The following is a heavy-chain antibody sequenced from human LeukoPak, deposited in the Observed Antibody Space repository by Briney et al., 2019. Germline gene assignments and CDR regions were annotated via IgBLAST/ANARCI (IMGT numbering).Heavy chain of an antibody. CDR2: IRHDGSDI. CDR3: ARDVNSYPGYYGMDV. D-gene: IGHD5-18*01. Sequence: GGSLRLSCAASGFTFSNYAMHWVRQAPGKGLEWVAFIRHDGSDIYYADSVRGRFTISRDNSKNTLYLQMNSLRAEDTAVYYCARDVNSYPGYYGMDVWGQGTTVTVSS. J-gene: IGHJ6*02. CDR1: GFTFSNYA. V-gene: IGHV3-30*02.